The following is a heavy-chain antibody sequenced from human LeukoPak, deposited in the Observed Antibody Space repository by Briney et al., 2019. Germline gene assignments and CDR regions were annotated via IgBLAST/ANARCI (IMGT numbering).Heavy chain of an antibody. CDR3: ARGGYSGYDYGLSLDY. V-gene: IGHV1-8*01. CDR2: MNPNSGHT. Sequence: ASVKVSCKAPGYTFTSYDINWVRQATGQGLEWMGWMNPNSGHTGYAQKFQGRVTMTRNTSISTAYMELSSLRSEDTAVYYCARGGYSGYDYGLSLDYWGQGTLVTVSS. D-gene: IGHD5-12*01. J-gene: IGHJ4*02. CDR1: GYTFTSYD.